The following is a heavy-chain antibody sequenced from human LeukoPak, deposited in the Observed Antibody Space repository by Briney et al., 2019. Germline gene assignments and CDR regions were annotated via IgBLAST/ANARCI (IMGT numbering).Heavy chain of an antibody. CDR1: GFTFINYA. D-gene: IGHD4-17*01. J-gene: IGHJ5*02. CDR2: LSFSGLTT. Sequence: GGSLRLSCAASGFTFINYAMNWVRQAPGKGLEWVSALSFSGLTTYYADSVRGRFTISRDNSKSTLYLQMNSQRAEDTAVYYCTRGYGDWFDPWGQGTLVTASS. CDR3: TRGYGDWFDP. V-gene: IGHV3-23*01.